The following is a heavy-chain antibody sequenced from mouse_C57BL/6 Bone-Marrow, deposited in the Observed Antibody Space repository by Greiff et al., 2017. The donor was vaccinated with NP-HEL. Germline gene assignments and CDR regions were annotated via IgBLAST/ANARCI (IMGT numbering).Heavy chain of an antibody. J-gene: IGHJ1*03. CDR2: IYPRSGNT. CDR3: ARKGLLRHGYFDV. D-gene: IGHD1-2*01. Sequence: QVQLQQSGAELARPGASVKLSCKASGYTFTSYGISWVKQRTGQGLEWIGEIYPRSGNTYYNEKFKGKATLTADKSSSTAYMELRSLTSEDSAVYFCARKGLLRHGYFDVWGTGTTVTVSS. CDR1: GYTFTSYG. V-gene: IGHV1-81*01.